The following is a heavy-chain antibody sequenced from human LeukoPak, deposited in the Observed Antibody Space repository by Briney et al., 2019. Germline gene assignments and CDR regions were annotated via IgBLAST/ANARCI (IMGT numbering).Heavy chain of an antibody. J-gene: IGHJ3*02. D-gene: IGHD2-15*01. CDR3: ALYCSGGACYSMGGAFDI. CDR2: ISGSGGST. V-gene: IGHV3-23*01. Sequence: PGGSLRLSCAASGFTFSSYAMSWVRQAPGKGLEWVSAISGSGGSTYYADSVRGRFTISRDNSKNTLYLQMSSLRAEDTAVYYCALYCSGGACYSMGGAFDIWGQGTMVTVSS. CDR1: GFTFSSYA.